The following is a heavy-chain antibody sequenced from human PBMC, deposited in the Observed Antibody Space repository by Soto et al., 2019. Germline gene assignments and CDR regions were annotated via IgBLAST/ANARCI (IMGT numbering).Heavy chain of an antibody. D-gene: IGHD4-17*01. J-gene: IGHJ4*02. CDR3: ATHPPYGPLDH. CDR2: IYYSENT. V-gene: IGHV4-39*01. CDR1: GGSISSSSNH. Sequence: QLQLQESGPGLVKPSKTLSLTCTVSGGSISSSSNHWGWIRQPPGKGLEWIGNIYYSENTYYNPSLKSRVTISVDTSKNQFSLRLTSVTAADTSVYYCATHPPYGPLDHWGQGTLVTVSS.